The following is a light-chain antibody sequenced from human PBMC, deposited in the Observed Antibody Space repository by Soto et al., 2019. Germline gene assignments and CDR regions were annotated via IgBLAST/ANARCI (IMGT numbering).Light chain of an antibody. CDR2: DGS. CDR3: QQRSNWLIS. CDR1: QSVSGY. J-gene: IGKJ3*01. V-gene: IGKV3-11*01. Sequence: EIVLTQSPATLSLSPGERATLSCRASQSVSGYLAWYQQKPGQAPRLLIYDGSHRAAGIPSRFSGSGSGTDFTLTISGLEPEDFEVYYCQQRSNWLISFGPGTKVEIK.